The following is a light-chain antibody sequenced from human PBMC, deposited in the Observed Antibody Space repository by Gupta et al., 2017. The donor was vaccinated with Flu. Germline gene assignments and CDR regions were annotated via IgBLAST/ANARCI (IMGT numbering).Light chain of an antibody. CDR3: YSSDRDGDLYV. CDR1: ALSIKY. CDR2: EDT. J-gene: IGLJ1*01. V-gene: IGLV3-10*01. Sequence: SYELTQPPSVSGPPGQTATITCSGDALSIKYVYWYQQKSGQAPLLVIYEDTKRGSGAPERFSVSSSGTVVTLSINGAHVEDEADYYCYSSDRDGDLYVFGTGTKVTVL.